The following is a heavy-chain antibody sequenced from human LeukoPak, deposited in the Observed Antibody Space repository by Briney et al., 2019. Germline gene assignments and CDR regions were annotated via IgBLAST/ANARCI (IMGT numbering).Heavy chain of an antibody. CDR3: ARVGDHFHWYLDL. V-gene: IGHV3-53*01. D-gene: IGHD3-3*02. Sequence: PGGSLRLSCAASGFTVSTNYMNWVRQAPGKGLEWVSILYSGSSTYYADSVEGRFTISRDSSKNTLFLQMNDLSAEDTAVYYCARVGDHFHWYLDLWGRGTLVTVSS. CDR1: GFTVSTNY. J-gene: IGHJ2*01. CDR2: LYSGSST.